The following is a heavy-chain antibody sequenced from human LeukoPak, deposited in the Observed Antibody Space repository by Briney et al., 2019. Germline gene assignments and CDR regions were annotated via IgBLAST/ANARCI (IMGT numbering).Heavy chain of an antibody. CDR3: ARGIADPYSFDS. Sequence: SETLSLTCTVSGGSINFYYWSWIRQPAGKGLEWIGRIYFTGSTNYSPSLKSRVTMSVDKSKNQFSLTLSSVTAADTAVYYCARGIADPYSFDSWGQGTLVTVSS. J-gene: IGHJ4*02. D-gene: IGHD6-13*01. V-gene: IGHV4-4*07. CDR2: IYFTGST. CDR1: GGSINFYY.